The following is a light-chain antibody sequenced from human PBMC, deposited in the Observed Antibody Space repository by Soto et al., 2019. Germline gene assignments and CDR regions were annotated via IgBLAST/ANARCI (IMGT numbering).Light chain of an antibody. V-gene: IGKV3-15*01. CDR3: QQYNIWPPWT. Sequence: EIVMTQSPATLSVSPGEGATLSCRASQSINNNLAWYQQKPGQAPRLLIYGASTRATGIPARFSGSGSGTEFTLTISSLQSEDFAVYFCQQYNIWPPWTFGHGTKVEIK. J-gene: IGKJ1*01. CDR2: GAS. CDR1: QSINNN.